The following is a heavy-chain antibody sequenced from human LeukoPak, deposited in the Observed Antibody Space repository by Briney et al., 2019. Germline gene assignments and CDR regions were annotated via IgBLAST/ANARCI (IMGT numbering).Heavy chain of an antibody. V-gene: IGHV4-34*01. D-gene: IGHD3-10*01. CDR3: ASPGSGRHAFDI. J-gene: IGHJ3*02. Sequence: SETLSLTCTVSGGSISSYYWSWIRQPPGKGLEWIGEINHSGSTNYNPSLKSRVTISVDTSKNQFSLKLSSVTAADTAVYYCASPGSGRHAFDIWGQGTMVTVSS. CDR2: INHSGST. CDR1: GGSISSYY.